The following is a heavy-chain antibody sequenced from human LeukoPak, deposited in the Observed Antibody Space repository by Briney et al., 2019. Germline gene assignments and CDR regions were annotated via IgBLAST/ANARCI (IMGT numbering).Heavy chain of an antibody. D-gene: IGHD3-22*01. CDR3: ARDSDYYDSSGYYALPTGY. CDR2: ISAHNGNT. V-gene: IGHV1-18*01. CDR1: GYTFTSYG. Sequence: ASVKVSCKASGYTFTSYGISWVRQAPGQGLEGMGWISAHNGNTNYAQKLQGRVTMTTDTSTSTAYMELRSLRSDDTAVYYCARDSDYYDSSGYYALPTGYWGQGTLVTVSS. J-gene: IGHJ4*02.